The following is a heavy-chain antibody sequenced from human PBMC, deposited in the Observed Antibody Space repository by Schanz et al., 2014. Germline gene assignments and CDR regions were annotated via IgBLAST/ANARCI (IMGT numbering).Heavy chain of an antibody. V-gene: IGHV1-18*01. J-gene: IGHJ4*02. CDR2: ISVYNHNK. CDR3: ARSAGRDFWSGYYTRFDY. D-gene: IGHD3-3*01. CDR1: GYTFTSYG. Sequence: QVQLVQSGAEVKKPGASVKVSCKASGYTFTSYGISWVRQAPGQGLEWVGWISVYNHNKEYDQKFQGRVTITRDTSASTAYMELSSLRSEDTAVYSCARSAGRDFWSGYYTRFDYWGQGTLVTVSS.